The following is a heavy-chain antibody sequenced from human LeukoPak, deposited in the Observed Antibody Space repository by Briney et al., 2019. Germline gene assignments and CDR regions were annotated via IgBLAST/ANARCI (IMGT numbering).Heavy chain of an antibody. Sequence: GGSLRLSCAASGFTFSGCVMSWVRRAPGKGLEWVSAIGGSGGNTYYEGSVKRLFTISRDNSKDTLYLQMNSLRVEDTAVYYCAKGLYDWLSGTDYWGQGTLVSVYS. CDR1: GFTFSGCV. J-gene: IGHJ4*02. CDR3: AKGLYDWLSGTDY. CDR2: IGGSGGNT. D-gene: IGHD3-9*01. V-gene: IGHV3-23*01.